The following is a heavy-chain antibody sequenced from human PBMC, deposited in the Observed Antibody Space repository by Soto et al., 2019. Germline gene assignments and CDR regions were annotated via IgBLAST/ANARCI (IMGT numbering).Heavy chain of an antibody. CDR1: GYTFTSYA. CDR3: ARDLITMVRENINYYYYGMDV. D-gene: IGHD3-10*01. Sequence: ASVKVSCKAAGYTFTSYAMHWVRQAPGQRLEWMGWINAGNGNTKYSQKFQGRVTITRDTSASTAYMELSSLRSEDTAVYYCARDLITMVRENINYYYYGMDVWGQGTTVTVS. CDR2: INAGNGNT. V-gene: IGHV1-3*01. J-gene: IGHJ6*02.